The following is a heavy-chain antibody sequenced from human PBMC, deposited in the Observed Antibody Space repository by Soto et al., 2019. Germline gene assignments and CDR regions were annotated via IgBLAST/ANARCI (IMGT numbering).Heavy chain of an antibody. Sequence: SVKVSCKASGGTFSSYAISWVRQAPGQGLKWVGGIIPIFGTANYAQKFQGRVTITADESTSTAYMELSSLRSEDTAVYYCASTAYYYDSSGYYYEPDYWGQGTLVTVSS. J-gene: IGHJ4*02. CDR2: IIPIFGTA. CDR1: GGTFSSYA. CDR3: ASTAYYYDSSGYYYEPDY. V-gene: IGHV1-69*13. D-gene: IGHD3-22*01.